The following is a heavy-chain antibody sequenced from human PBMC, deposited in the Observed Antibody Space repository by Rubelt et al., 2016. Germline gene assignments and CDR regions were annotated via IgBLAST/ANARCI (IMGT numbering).Heavy chain of an antibody. J-gene: IGHJ4*02. Sequence: LEWVTVISYDGSNEYYADSVKGRFTISRDDAKKSLYLQMNRLSVEDTAVYYCAREGGYDFGGDYWGQGTLVTVSS. D-gene: IGHD5-12*01. V-gene: IGHV3-30*04. CDR3: AREGGYDFGGDY. CDR2: ISYDGSNE.